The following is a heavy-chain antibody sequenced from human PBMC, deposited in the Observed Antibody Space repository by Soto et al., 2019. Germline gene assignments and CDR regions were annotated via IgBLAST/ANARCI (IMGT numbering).Heavy chain of an antibody. J-gene: IGHJ4*02. CDR1: GGSVSSGSYY. D-gene: IGHD6-19*01. V-gene: IGHV4-61*01. CDR3: ARYSSVLFDY. Sequence: SETLSLTCTVSGGSVSSGSYYWSWIRQPPGKGLEWIGYIYYSGSTNYNPSLKSRVTISVDTSKNQFSLKLSSVTAADTAVYYCARYSSVLFDYWGQGTLVTVSS. CDR2: IYYSGST.